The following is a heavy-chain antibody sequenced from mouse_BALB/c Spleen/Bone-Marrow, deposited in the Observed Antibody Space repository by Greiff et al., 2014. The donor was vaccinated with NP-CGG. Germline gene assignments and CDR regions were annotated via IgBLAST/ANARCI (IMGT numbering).Heavy chain of an antibody. V-gene: IGHV2-2*02. CDR2: IWTGGST. CDR1: GFSLTTYG. D-gene: IGHD3-1*01. Sequence: QVQLQQSGPGLVQPSQSLSITCTVSGFSLTTYGVHWVRQSPGKGLEWLGVIWTGGSTDYNAAFISRLNISKDNSKSQVFSEMNSLQTNDTAIYYCARNHRGYYFDYWGQGTTLTVSS. J-gene: IGHJ2*01. CDR3: ARNHRGYYFDY.